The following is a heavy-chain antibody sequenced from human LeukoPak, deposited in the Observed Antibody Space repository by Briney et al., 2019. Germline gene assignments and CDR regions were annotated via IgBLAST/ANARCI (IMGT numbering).Heavy chain of an antibody. V-gene: IGHV3-48*02. CDR3: ARLQGISHVYYFDY. Sequence: GGSLRLSCAASGFTFSGYSMNWVRQAPGKGLEWVSYISASSSTIFYADSVKGRFTISRDNAKNLLFLQMNSLRDEDTAVYYCARLQGISHVYYFDYWGQGALVTVSS. J-gene: IGHJ4*02. D-gene: IGHD3-16*01. CDR1: GFTFSGYS. CDR2: ISASSSTI.